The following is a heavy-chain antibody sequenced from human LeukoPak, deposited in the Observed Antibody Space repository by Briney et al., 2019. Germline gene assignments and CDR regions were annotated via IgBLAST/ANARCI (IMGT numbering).Heavy chain of an antibody. V-gene: IGHV4-61*01. CDR2: IYYSRST. CDR3: AREMIVVVPHANWFGA. D-gene: IGHD3-22*01. J-gene: IGHJ5*02. Sequence: SETLSLTCTVSGRSLSSGSYYWSWIRQPPGRGLEWIAYIYYSRSTNYNPYLNSGIAISTDTSNNQISLMLRSVTGADTAVYYCAREMIVVVPHANWFGAWGQGTLVTVCS. CDR1: GRSLSSGSYY.